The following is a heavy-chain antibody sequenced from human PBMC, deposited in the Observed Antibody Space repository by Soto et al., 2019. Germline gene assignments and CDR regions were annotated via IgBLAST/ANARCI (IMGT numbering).Heavy chain of an antibody. D-gene: IGHD3-3*01. CDR3: ARVPIWRWSGTQLWKDNWFDP. Sequence: QTGGSLRLSCAASGFTFSSYAMSWVRQAPGKGLEWVSAISGSSGNTNYAQKLQGRVTMTTDTSTSTAYMELRSLRSDDTAVYYCARVPIWRWSGTQLWKDNWFDPWGQGTLVTVSS. J-gene: IGHJ5*02. CDR1: GFTFSSYA. CDR2: ISGSSGNT. V-gene: IGHV3-23*01.